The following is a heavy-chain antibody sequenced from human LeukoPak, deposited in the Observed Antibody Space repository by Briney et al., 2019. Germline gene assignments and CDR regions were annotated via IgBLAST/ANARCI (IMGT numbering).Heavy chain of an antibody. CDR1: GFTLSSDW. CDR2: IKKDGIEK. D-gene: IGHD2-2*01. J-gene: IGHJ4*02. CDR3: ARGRYSSRSGGYYFDI. V-gene: IGHV3-7*01. Sequence: GGSLRLSCVVSGFTLSSDWMSWVRQAPGKGLEWVANIKKDGIEKYYVESVKGRFTISRDNAKNSLSLQMNSLRAEDTAVYYCARGRYSSRSGGYYFDIWGQGTLVTVSS.